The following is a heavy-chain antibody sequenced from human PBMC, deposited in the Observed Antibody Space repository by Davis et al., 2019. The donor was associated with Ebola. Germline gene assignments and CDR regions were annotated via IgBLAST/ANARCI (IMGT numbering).Heavy chain of an antibody. J-gene: IGHJ5*02. CDR1: GGTFSSYT. Sequence: AASVKVSCKASGGTFSSYTISWVRQAPGQGLEWMARIIPFLGIPNYAQKFQGRLSLIADKSTSTAYMELSSLRSEDTAVYYCARVPWATLAGWFDPWGQGTLVTVSS. D-gene: IGHD1-26*01. CDR2: IIPFLGIP. CDR3: ARVPWATLAGWFDP. V-gene: IGHV1-69*02.